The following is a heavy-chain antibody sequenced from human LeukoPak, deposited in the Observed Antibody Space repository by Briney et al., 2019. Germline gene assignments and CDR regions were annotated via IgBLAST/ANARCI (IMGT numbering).Heavy chain of an antibody. CDR3: ARDLDAVPYYYDSSGYSGVLNY. D-gene: IGHD3-22*01. J-gene: IGHJ4*02. V-gene: IGHV1-69*05. CDR1: GGTFSSYA. CDR2: IIPIFGTA. Sequence: SVKVSCKASGGTFSSYAISWVRQAPGQGLEWMGGIIPIFGTANYAQKFQGRVTITTDESTSTAYMELSSLRSEDTAVYYCARDLDAVPYYYDSSGYSGVLNYWGQGTLVTVSS.